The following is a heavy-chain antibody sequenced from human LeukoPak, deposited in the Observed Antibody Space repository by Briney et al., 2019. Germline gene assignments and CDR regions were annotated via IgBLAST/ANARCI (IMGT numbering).Heavy chain of an antibody. CDR2: IRYDGSNK. CDR1: GFTFSGAW. Sequence: GGSLRLSCTASGFTFSGAWMTWVRQAPGKGLEWVAFIRYDGSNKYYPDSVKGRFTIARDNSKNTLYLQMNSLRAEDTAVYYCARDLRAGGLYWGQGTLVTVSS. D-gene: IGHD3-16*01. CDR3: ARDLRAGGLY. V-gene: IGHV3-30*02. J-gene: IGHJ4*02.